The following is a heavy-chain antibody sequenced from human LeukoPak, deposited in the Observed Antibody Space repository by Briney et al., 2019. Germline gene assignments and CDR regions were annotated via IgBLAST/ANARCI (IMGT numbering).Heavy chain of an antibody. D-gene: IGHD4-11*01. Sequence: SPSPEPSGFIFYHYALHWVREAPHKGLEWVAVIWSDVTIRYSADSVKGRFSILRDDSRTRVFLHMNRLRSEPQTVSYCVTDAQRGFDYSSSFEYWGQGALVTVSS. CDR3: VTDAQRGFDYSSSFEY. J-gene: IGHJ4*02. CDR2: IWSDVTIR. CDR1: GFIFYHYA. V-gene: IGHV3-33*01.